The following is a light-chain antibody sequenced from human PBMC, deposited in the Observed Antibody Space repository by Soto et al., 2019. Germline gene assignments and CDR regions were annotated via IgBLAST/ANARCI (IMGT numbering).Light chain of an antibody. Sequence: EIVLTQSPATLSLSPGERATLSCRASQSISSYLAWYRQKPGQAPRLLIYDASNRATGIPARFSGSGSGTDFTLTISSLEPEDFALYYCQQRSDWPITFGQGTRL. CDR3: QQRSDWPIT. J-gene: IGKJ5*01. CDR1: QSISSY. CDR2: DAS. V-gene: IGKV3-11*01.